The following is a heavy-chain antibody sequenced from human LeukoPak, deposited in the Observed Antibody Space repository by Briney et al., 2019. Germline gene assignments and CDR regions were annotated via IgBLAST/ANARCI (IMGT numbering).Heavy chain of an antibody. CDR3: ARSYYYDSSGYYYFDY. D-gene: IGHD3-22*01. J-gene: IGHJ4*02. CDR1: GGSISSYY. Sequence: PSETLSLTCTVSGGSISSYYWSWIRQPPGKGREWIGYIYYSVSTNYNPSLKSRVTISVDTSKNQFSLKLSSVTAADTAVYYCARSYYYDSSGYYYFDYWGQGTLVTVSS. V-gene: IGHV4-59*01. CDR2: IYYSVST.